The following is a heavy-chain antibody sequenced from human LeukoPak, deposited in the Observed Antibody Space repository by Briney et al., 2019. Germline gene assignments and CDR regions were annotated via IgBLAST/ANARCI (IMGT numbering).Heavy chain of an antibody. CDR2: INWNSDTK. CDR1: GFAFHNYA. Sequence: GRSLRLSCVGSGFAFHNYAMRWVRRPPGKGLEWVSAINWNSDTKAYADSVKGRFTISRDRARNSLYLQMDSLRPEDTALYYCAKDTGGNGAYFYAMDVWGQGTSVTVS. V-gene: IGHV3-9*01. D-gene: IGHD4-23*01. CDR3: AKDTGGNGAYFYAMDV. J-gene: IGHJ6*02.